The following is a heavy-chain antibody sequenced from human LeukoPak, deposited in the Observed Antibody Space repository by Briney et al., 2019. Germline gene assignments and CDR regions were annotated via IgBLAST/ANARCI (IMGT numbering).Heavy chain of an antibody. V-gene: IGHV3-33*01. Sequence: GGSLRLSCAASGFTFSSYAMHWVRQAPGKGLEWVAIIWYEGSKNYYGDSVKGRFTISRDNSKNTLYLQMSSLRAEDTAVYYCARDSSGSCDYWGQGTLVTVSS. CDR2: IWYEGSKN. CDR3: ARDSSGSCDY. J-gene: IGHJ4*02. D-gene: IGHD1-26*01. CDR1: GFTFSSYA.